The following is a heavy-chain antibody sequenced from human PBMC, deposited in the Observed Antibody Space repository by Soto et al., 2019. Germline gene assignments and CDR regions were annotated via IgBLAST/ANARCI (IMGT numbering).Heavy chain of an antibody. V-gene: IGHV2-70*11. CDR3: ARIRYSSSSPSYYFDF. Sequence: SGPTLVNPTQTLTLTCTFSGFSLSTSGMCVSWVRQPPGKALEWLARIDWDNDKYYSTSLKTRLTISKDTSKNQVVLIMTNMDPVDTATYYCARIRYSSSSPSYYFDFWGQGTLVTVSS. D-gene: IGHD6-6*01. J-gene: IGHJ4*02. CDR1: GFSLSTSGMC. CDR2: IDWDNDK.